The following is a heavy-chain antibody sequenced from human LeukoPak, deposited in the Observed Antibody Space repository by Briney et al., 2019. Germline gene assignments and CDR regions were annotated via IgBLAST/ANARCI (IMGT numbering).Heavy chain of an antibody. CDR3: ARDTDGSLDY. CDR2: IKHDGSTK. CDR1: GFTFTNSW. D-gene: IGHD1-26*01. J-gene: IGHJ4*02. V-gene: IGHV3-7*01. Sequence: PGGSLRLSCAASGFTFTNSWMAWVRQAPGKGLEWVANIKHDGSTKHYADSLKGRFTISRDNPKNSLYLQMNSLRADDTAVYYCARDTDGSLDYWGQGILVTVAS.